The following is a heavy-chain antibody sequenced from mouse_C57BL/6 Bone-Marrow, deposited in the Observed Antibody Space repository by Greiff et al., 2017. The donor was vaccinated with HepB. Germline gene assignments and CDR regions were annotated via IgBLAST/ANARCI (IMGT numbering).Heavy chain of an antibody. Sequence: EVQRVASGEGLVKPGGSLKLSCAASGFTFSSYAMSWVRQTPEKRLEWVAYISSGGDYSYYADTVKGRFTISRDNARNTLYLQMSSLKSEDTAMYYCTRVYYDYHFDYWGQGTTLTVSS. V-gene: IGHV5-9-1*02. J-gene: IGHJ2*01. CDR1: GFTFSSYA. CDR2: ISSGGDYS. CDR3: TRVYYDYHFDY. D-gene: IGHD2-4*01.